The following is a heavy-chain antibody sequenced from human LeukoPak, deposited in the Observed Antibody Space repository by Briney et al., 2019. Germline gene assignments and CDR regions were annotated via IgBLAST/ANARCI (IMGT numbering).Heavy chain of an antibody. CDR1: GGTFSSYA. Sequence: ASVKVSCKASGGTFSSYAISWVRQAPGQGLEWMGGIIPIFGTANYAQKLQGRVTMTTDTSTSTAYMELRSLRSDDTAVYYCARDRDSSAPYYFDYWGQGTLVTVSS. V-gene: IGHV1-69*05. J-gene: IGHJ4*02. CDR2: IIPIFGTA. D-gene: IGHD3-22*01. CDR3: ARDRDSSAPYYFDY.